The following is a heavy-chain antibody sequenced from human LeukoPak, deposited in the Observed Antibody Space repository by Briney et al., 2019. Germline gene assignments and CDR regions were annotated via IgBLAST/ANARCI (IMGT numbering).Heavy chain of an antibody. CDR2: IYYSGST. Sequence: SETLSLTCTVSGGSISSYYWSWIRQPPGKGLEWIGYIYYSGSTNYNPSLKSRVTISVDTSKNQFSLKLSSVTAADTAVYYCARLSCSGGSCYSEGPPHYYSYYGMDVWGQGTTVTVSS. CDR1: GGSISSYY. J-gene: IGHJ6*02. CDR3: ARLSCSGGSCYSEGPPHYYSYYGMDV. V-gene: IGHV4-59*08. D-gene: IGHD2-15*01.